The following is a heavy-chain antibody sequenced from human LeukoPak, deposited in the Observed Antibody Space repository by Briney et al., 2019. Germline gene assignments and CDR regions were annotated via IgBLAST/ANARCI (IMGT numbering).Heavy chain of an antibody. Sequence: PGGSLRLSCAASGFTFSSYSMNWVRQAPGKGLEWVSSISSSSSYIYYADSVKGRFTISRDNAKNSLYLQMNSLRAEDTAVYYCARGRDYDSSGYSEYYFDYWGQGTLVTVSS. CDR3: ARGRDYDSSGYSEYYFDY. J-gene: IGHJ4*02. CDR1: GFTFSSYS. CDR2: ISSSSSYI. D-gene: IGHD3-22*01. V-gene: IGHV3-21*01.